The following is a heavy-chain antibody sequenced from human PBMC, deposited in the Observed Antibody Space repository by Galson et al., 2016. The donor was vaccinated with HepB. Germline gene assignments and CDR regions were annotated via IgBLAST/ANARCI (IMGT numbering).Heavy chain of an antibody. D-gene: IGHD2-2*01. J-gene: IGHJ6*02. Sequence: SLRLSCAASGFTFSNYDMHWVRQVTGKGLEWVSAIGSTGDTYYLDSVKGRFTISRENAKNSFYLQMNSLRAGDTAVYYCDREVRKNGMDVWGQGTTVTVSS. CDR3: DREVRKNGMDV. V-gene: IGHV3-13*01. CDR1: GFTFSNYD. CDR2: IGSTGDT.